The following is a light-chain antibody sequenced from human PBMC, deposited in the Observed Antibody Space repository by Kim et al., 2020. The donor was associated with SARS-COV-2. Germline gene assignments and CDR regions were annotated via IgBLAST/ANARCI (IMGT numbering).Light chain of an antibody. Sequence: PSSLSASVEDRVTITCRASQSISSDFNWYQQKPGKAPKLLIYGASTLQPGVPSRFSGSGSGTDFTLSISSLQPEDSATYYCQQGWSFGQGTKLEI. CDR1: QSISSD. V-gene: IGKV1-39*01. J-gene: IGKJ2*01. CDR2: GAS. CDR3: QQGWS.